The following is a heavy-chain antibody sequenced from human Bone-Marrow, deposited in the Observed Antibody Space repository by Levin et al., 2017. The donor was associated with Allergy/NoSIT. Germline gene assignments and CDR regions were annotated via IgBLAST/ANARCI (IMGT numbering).Heavy chain of an antibody. V-gene: IGHV1-2*04. CDR3: TRDDLLDSNMDV. CDR1: GYTFTDSY. J-gene: IGHJ6*02. CDR2: LNPDTGDT. Sequence: ASVKVSCKASGYTFTDSYLHWVRQAPGQGLEWMGMLNPDTGDTDYAQRFQGWVTMTRDTSISTAYLEVNSLKSDDTALYFCTRDDLLDSNMDVWGQGTKVTVSS. D-gene: IGHD4-11*01.